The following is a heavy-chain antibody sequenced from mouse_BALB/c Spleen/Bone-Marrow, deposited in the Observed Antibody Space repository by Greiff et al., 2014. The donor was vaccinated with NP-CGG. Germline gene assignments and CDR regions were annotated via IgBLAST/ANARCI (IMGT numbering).Heavy chain of an antibody. J-gene: IGHJ3*01. CDR1: GFTFSDYY. CDR3: ARGGGNYEGAWFAY. CDR2: ISDGGSYT. D-gene: IGHD2-1*01. Sequence: DVLLVESGGGLVKPGGSLKLSCAASGFTFSDYYMYWVRQTPEKRLEWVATISDGGSYTYYPDSVKRRFTISRDNAKNNLYLQMSSLKSEDTAMYYCARGGGNYEGAWFAYWGQGTLVTVSA. V-gene: IGHV5-4*02.